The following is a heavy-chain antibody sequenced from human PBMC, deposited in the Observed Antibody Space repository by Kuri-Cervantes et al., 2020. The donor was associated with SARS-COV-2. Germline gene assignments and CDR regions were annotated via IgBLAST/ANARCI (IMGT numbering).Heavy chain of an antibody. Sequence: ETLSLTCAASGSTFSGAAMHWVRQASGKGLEWVGRIRSKANEYATVHTASAKGRFTLSRDDLKNMAYLQMNSLTTEDTAVYYCTTQYDAPYMDVWGKGTTVTVSS. CDR2: IRSKANEYAT. J-gene: IGHJ6*03. CDR1: GSTFSGAA. D-gene: IGHD1-1*01. CDR3: TTQYDAPYMDV. V-gene: IGHV3-73*01.